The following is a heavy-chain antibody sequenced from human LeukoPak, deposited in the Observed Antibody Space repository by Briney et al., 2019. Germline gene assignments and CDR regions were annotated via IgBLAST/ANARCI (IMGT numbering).Heavy chain of an antibody. Sequence: SETLSLTCTVSGGSISSYYWSWIRQPAGKGLEWIGRIYTSGSTNYNPSLKSRVTMSVDTSKNQFSPKLSSVTAADTAVYYCARGGTAMVNYYYYGMDVWGQGTTVTVSS. CDR3: ARGGTAMVNYYYYGMDV. D-gene: IGHD5-18*01. J-gene: IGHJ6*02. CDR2: IYTSGST. CDR1: GGSISSYY. V-gene: IGHV4-4*07.